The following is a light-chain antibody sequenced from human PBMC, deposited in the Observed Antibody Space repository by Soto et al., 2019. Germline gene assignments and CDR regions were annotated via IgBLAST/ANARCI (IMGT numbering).Light chain of an antibody. V-gene: IGKV1-5*03. CDR1: QTISSW. CDR3: QHYNSYSEA. Sequence: DIQMSQSPSTLSASVGDRVTITCRASQTISSWLAWYQQKPGKAPKLLIYKASTLKSGVPSRFRGSGSGTEFTLTISSLKPDDFETYYCQHYNSYSEAFGQGTKVEIK. CDR2: KAS. J-gene: IGKJ1*01.